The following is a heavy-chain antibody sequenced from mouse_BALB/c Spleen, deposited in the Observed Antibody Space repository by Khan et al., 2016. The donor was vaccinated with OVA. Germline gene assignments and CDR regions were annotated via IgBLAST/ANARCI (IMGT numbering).Heavy chain of an antibody. CDR3: ARSLYYSYGYALDC. J-gene: IGHJ4*01. CDR2: ISSTGST. CDR1: GYSITSDYA. V-gene: IGHV3-2*02. Sequence: EVKLLESGPGLVKPSQSLSLTCTVTGYSITSDYAWNWIRQFPGNKLEWMGYISSTGSTSYNPSLKSRISITRDISKNQFFLQLKSLTTEDTATYYCARSLYYSYGYALDCWGRGTSVTVSS. D-gene: IGHD2-12*01.